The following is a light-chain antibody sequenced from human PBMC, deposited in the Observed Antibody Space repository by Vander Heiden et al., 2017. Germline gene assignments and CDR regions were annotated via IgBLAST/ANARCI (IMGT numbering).Light chain of an antibody. CDR3: AAWDDSLSGPE. CDR2: RNK. CDR1: SSNIGSNY. J-gene: IGLJ3*02. V-gene: IGLV1-47*01. Sequence: QSVLTQPPSVSGTPGQRVTISCSGSSSNIGSNYVYWYQQLPGTAPKLLIYRNKQRPSGVPDRFSGSKSGTSASLAISGLRSEDEADYYCAAWDDSLSGPEFGGGTKLTVL.